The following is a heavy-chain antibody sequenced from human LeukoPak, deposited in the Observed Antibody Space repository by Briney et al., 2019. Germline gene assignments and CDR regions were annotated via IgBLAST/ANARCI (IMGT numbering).Heavy chain of an antibody. CDR3: ARLWLPRYYYYYGMDV. CDR1: GFTFDGYA. V-gene: IGHV3-9*01. CDR2: ISWNSGSI. J-gene: IGHJ6*02. Sequence: GGSLRLSCAASGFTFDGYAMHWVRQAPGKGLEWVSGISWNSGSIGYADSVKGRFTISRDNAKNSLYLQMNSLRAEDTALYYCARLWLPRYYYYYGMDVWGQGTTVTVSS. D-gene: IGHD6-19*01.